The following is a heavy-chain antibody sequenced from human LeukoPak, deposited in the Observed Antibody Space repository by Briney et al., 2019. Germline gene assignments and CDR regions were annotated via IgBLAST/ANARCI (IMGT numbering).Heavy chain of an antibody. CDR1: GFTFSSYA. D-gene: IGHD6-6*01. CDR2: ISGSGGST. CDR3: AKDRDSSLFYFDY. Sequence: TGGSLRLSCAASGFTFSSYAMRWVRQAPGKGLEWVSAISGSGGSTYYADSVKGRFTISRDNSKNTLYLQMNSLRAEDTAVYYCAKDRDSSLFYFDYWGQGTLVTVSS. V-gene: IGHV3-23*01. J-gene: IGHJ4*02.